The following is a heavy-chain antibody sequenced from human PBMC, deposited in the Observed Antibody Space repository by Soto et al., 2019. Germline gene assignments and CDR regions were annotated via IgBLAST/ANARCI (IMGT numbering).Heavy chain of an antibody. CDR2: ISSSGYTV. J-gene: IGHJ4*02. Sequence: EVQLLESGGGLVQPGGSLRLSCAASGFTFSTYAMSWVRQAPGKGLEWVSYISSSGYTVYYADSVKGRFTISRDNTRNSLYLQMNSLRDEDTALYYCVRYCSTTLCNGVATRTFDYWGQGTLVTVSS. V-gene: IGHV3-48*02. CDR1: GFTFSTYA. CDR3: VRYCSTTLCNGVATRTFDY. D-gene: IGHD2-2*01.